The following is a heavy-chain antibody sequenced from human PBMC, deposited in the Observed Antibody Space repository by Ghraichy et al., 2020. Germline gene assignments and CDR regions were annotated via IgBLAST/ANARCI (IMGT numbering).Heavy chain of an antibody. CDR3: AKPYHSTPGSFLIDF. CDR1: GFTFSNFG. V-gene: IGHV3-33*06. J-gene: IGHJ4*01. Sequence: LTCAASGFTFSNFGMHWARQAPGKGLEWVAVIWDDGSYQYYADSVKGRFTISRDNSKNTLYLQMNSLTAEDTAVYYCAKPYHSTPGSFLIDFWGQGTLVAVSS. D-gene: IGHD3-10*01. CDR2: IWDDGSYQ.